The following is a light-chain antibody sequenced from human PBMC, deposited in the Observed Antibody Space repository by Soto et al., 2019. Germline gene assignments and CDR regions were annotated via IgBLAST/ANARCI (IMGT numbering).Light chain of an antibody. Sequence: DIQMTQSPSTLSASLGDRVTITCRAGQNINSWLAWYQQKPGKAPKLLIYLASTLQSGVPARFSGSGSATEFTLSISSLQPDDFATYYCQQYGTSSRTFGQGTKVDIK. V-gene: IGKV1-5*03. J-gene: IGKJ1*01. CDR2: LAS. CDR3: QQYGTSSRT. CDR1: QNINSW.